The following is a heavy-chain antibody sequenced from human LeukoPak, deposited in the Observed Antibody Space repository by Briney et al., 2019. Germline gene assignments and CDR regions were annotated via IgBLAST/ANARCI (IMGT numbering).Heavy chain of an antibody. CDR2: ISYDGSNE. D-gene: IGHD5-12*01. CDR3: AKAYGGYESHYYYYGMDV. Sequence: PGGSLRLSCAASGFTFSSYSMNWVRQAPGKGLEWVVVISYDGSNEYYADSVKGRFTISRDNSKNTLYLQMNSLRAEDTAVYYCAKAYGGYESHYYYYGMDVWGQGTTVTVSS. J-gene: IGHJ6*02. V-gene: IGHV3-30*18. CDR1: GFTFSSYS.